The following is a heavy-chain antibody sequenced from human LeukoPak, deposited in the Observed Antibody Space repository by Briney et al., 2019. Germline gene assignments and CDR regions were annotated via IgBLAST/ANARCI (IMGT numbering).Heavy chain of an antibody. Sequence: ASVKVSCKASGFTFTSYYMHWVRQAPGQGLEWMGWISAYNGNTNYAQKLQGRVTMTTDTSTSTAYMELRSLRSDDTAVYYCARGFGNTPLDYWGQGTLVTVSS. J-gene: IGHJ4*02. CDR2: ISAYNGNT. CDR1: GFTFTSYY. CDR3: ARGFGNTPLDY. D-gene: IGHD2-15*01. V-gene: IGHV1-18*04.